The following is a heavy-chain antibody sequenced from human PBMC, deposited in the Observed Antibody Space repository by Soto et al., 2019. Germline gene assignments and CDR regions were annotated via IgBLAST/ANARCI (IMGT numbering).Heavy chain of an antibody. CDR2: INHSGST. J-gene: IGHJ6*03. V-gene: IGHV4-34*01. CDR1: GGSFSGYY. Sequence: QVQLQQWGAGLLKPSETLSLTCAVYGGSFSGYYWSWIRQPPGKGLEWIGEINHSGSTNYKPSLTSRVTISVDTSKNQLSLKLGSVTAADSAVYYCARGASSTSYTNCYCYMDVWGKGTTVTVSS. CDR3: ARGASSTSYTNCYCYMDV. D-gene: IGHD2-2*01.